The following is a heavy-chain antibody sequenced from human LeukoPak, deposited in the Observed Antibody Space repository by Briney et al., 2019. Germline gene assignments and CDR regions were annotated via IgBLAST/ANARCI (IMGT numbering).Heavy chain of an antibody. D-gene: IGHD6-19*01. J-gene: IGHJ4*02. CDR2: IYTSGST. CDR1: GGSISSGSYY. CDR3: AREVERYSSGWDDY. V-gene: IGHV4-61*02. Sequence: SETLSLTCTVSGGSISSGSYYWSWIRQPAGKGLEWIGRIYTSGSTNYNPSLKSRVTISVDTSKNQFSLKLSSVTAADTAVYYCAREVERYSSGWDDYWGQGTLVTVSS.